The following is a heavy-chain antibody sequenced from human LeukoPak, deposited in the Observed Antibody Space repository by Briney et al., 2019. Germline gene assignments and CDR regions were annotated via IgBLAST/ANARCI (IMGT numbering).Heavy chain of an antibody. Sequence: ASVKVSCKASGYTCAGYYLHWVRQAPGQGLEWMGWINPNSGGINYAQKFQGRVTMTRDTSISTAYMELSRLRSDDTAVYYCARDTVVRAPGWFDPWGQGTLVTVSS. V-gene: IGHV1-2*02. CDR1: GYTCAGYY. CDR2: INPNSGGI. D-gene: IGHD2-2*01. CDR3: ARDTVVRAPGWFDP. J-gene: IGHJ5*02.